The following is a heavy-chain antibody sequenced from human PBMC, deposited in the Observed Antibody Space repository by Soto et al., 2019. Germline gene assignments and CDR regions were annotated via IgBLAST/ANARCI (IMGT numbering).Heavy chain of an antibody. CDR2: ISAYSGNT. Sequence: ASVKVSCKASGYTFTSYGISWVRQAPGQGLEWMGWISAYSGNTNYAQKLQGRVTMTTDTSTSTAYMELRSLRSDDTAVYYCAGRIAVAGHDAFDIWGQGTMVTVSS. CDR1: GYTFTSYG. J-gene: IGHJ3*02. CDR3: AGRIAVAGHDAFDI. D-gene: IGHD6-19*01. V-gene: IGHV1-18*01.